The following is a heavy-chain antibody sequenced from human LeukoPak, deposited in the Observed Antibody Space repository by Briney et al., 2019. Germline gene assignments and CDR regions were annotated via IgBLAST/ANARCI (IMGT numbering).Heavy chain of an antibody. J-gene: IGHJ3*02. CDR1: GGSISSGGYY. D-gene: IGHD4-17*01. Sequence: PSETLSLTCTVSGGSISSGGYYWSWIRQHPGKGLEWIGYIYYSGSTYYNPSLKSRFIISVDTSKNQFSLKLSSVTAADPAVYYCARVLPHRHLRYGYYGRRGYAFDIWGQGTMVTVSS. CDR2: IYYSGST. CDR3: ARVLPHRHLRYGYYGRRGYAFDI. V-gene: IGHV4-31*03.